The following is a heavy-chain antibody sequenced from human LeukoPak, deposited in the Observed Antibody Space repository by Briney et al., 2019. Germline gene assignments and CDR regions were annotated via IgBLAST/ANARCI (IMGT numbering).Heavy chain of an antibody. Sequence: GGSLRLSCAASGFTLSSFGMNWVRQAPGKGLEWVSYIGTTTSTIYYADSVKGRFTISRDNAKNSLYLQMNSLRAEDTAVYYCARGSDGFWSGYYADYWGQGTLVTVSS. V-gene: IGHV3-48*04. CDR2: IGTTTSTI. CDR3: ARGSDGFWSGYYADY. J-gene: IGHJ4*02. CDR1: GFTLSSFG. D-gene: IGHD3-3*01.